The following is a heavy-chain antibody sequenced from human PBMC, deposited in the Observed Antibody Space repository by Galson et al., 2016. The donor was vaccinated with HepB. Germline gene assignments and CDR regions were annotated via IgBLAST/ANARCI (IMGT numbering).Heavy chain of an antibody. CDR1: GYTFTRYG. CDR3: ARATVIIPAATDRCLFYDMDV. CDR2: ISTYKGAT. D-gene: IGHD2-2*01. Sequence: SVKVSCKASGYTFTRYGITWLRQAPGQGLEWMGWISTYKGATYYEQKFQGRVTLTTDQSTSTAYMELRSLTSDDTAVYYCARATVIIPAATDRCLFYDMDVWGQGTTVTVS. J-gene: IGHJ6*02. V-gene: IGHV1-18*01.